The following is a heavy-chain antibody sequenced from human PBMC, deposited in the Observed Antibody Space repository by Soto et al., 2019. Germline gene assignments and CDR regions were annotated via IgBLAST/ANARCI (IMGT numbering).Heavy chain of an antibody. CDR3: ARESGSYDPLDY. CDR2: IYYSGST. Sequence: SETLSLTCTVSGVSVSSYYWIWIRQPPGKGLEWIGYIYYSGSTNYNPSLRSRVTLSVDTSKNQFSLRLRSVTTADTAVYYCARESGSYDPLDYWGQGTLVTVSS. J-gene: IGHJ4*02. D-gene: IGHD1-26*01. CDR1: GVSVSSYY. V-gene: IGHV4-59*02.